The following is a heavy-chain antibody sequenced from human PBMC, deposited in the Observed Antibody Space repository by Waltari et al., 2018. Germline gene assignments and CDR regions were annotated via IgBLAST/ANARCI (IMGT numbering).Heavy chain of an antibody. CDR2: ISSSGSTI. CDR1: GFTFSSYE. Sequence: EVQLVGSGGGLVQPGGSLRLSCAASGFTFSSYEMNWVRQAPGKGLEWVSYISSSGSTIYYADSVKGRFTISRDNAKNSLYLQMNSLRAEDTAVYYCARDSSSSWGGDAFDIWGQGTMVTVSS. J-gene: IGHJ3*02. V-gene: IGHV3-48*03. D-gene: IGHD6-13*01. CDR3: ARDSSSSWGGDAFDI.